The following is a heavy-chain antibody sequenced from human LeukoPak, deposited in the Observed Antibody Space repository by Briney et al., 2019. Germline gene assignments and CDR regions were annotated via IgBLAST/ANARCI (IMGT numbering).Heavy chain of an antibody. CDR1: GGSISSYY. V-gene: IGHV4-59*08. J-gene: IGHJ4*02. Sequence: SETLSLTCTVSGGSISSYYWSWIRQPPGKGLEWIGYIYYSGSTNYNPSLKSRVTISVDTSKNQFSLKLSSVTAADTAVYYCARHDIAAAGHFDYWGQGTLVTVSS. CDR3: ARHDIAAAGHFDY. D-gene: IGHD6-13*01. CDR2: IYYSGST.